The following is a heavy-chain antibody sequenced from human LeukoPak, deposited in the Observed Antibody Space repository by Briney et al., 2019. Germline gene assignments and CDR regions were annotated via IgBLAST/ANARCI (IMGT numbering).Heavy chain of an antibody. D-gene: IGHD2-2*01. CDR2: ISSSGSTI. J-gene: IGHJ6*02. CDR1: GFTFNDAW. Sequence: GGSLRLSCAASGFTFNDAWMSWVRQTPGKGLEWVSYISSSGSTIYYADSVRGRFTISRDNAKNSLYLQMNSLRAEDTAVYYCARDRGYCSSTSCYRILYYYGMDVWGQGTTVTVSS. V-gene: IGHV3-11*01. CDR3: ARDRGYCSSTSCYRILYYYGMDV.